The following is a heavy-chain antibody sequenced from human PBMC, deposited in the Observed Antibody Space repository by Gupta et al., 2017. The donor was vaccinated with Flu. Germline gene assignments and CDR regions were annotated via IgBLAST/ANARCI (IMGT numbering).Heavy chain of an antibody. CDR3: ARNHFRRYYDSSGSRGYYYYMDV. D-gene: IGHD3-22*01. V-gene: IGHV1-18*01. J-gene: IGHJ6*03. CDR2: ISADNGNT. Sequence: APGQGLEWMGWISADNGNTNYAQKLQGRVTMTTDTSTSTAYMELRSLRSDDTAVYYCARNHFRRYYDSSGSRGYYYYMDVWGKGTTVTVSS.